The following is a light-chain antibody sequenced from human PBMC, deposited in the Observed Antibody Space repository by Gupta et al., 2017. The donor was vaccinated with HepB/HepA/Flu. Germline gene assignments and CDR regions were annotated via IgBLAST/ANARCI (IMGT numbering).Light chain of an antibody. CDR1: QSIDIW. J-gene: IGKJ1*01. CDR3: QQYETHPT. V-gene: IGKV1-5*03. Sequence: DIHMTQSPSTLSASVGDRITITCRASQSIDIWLAWYQQKSGKAPNLLIYKASTLLSGVPSRFSGGGSGTEFTLPISSLQPDDFATYYCQQYETHPTFGQGTKVEIK. CDR2: KAS.